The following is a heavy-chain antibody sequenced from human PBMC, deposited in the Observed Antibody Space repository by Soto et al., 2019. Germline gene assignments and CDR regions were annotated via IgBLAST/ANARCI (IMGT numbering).Heavy chain of an antibody. D-gene: IGHD3-16*01. CDR2: ISYDGSNK. CDR3: ARGGIRFDYYYYGMDV. CDR1: GFTFSSYA. J-gene: IGHJ6*02. Sequence: PGGSLILSCAASGFTFSSYAMHWVRQAPGKGLEWVAVISYDGSNKYYADSVKGRFTISRDNSKNTLYLQMNSLRAEDTAVYYCARGGIRFDYYYYGMDVWGQGTTVTVYS. V-gene: IGHV3-30-3*01.